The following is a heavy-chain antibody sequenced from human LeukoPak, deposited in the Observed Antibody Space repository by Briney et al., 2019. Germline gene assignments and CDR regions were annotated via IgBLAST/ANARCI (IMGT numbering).Heavy chain of an antibody. CDR3: TRDVGASAPDAFDI. CDR1: GFTFSTYN. V-gene: IGHV3-21*01. Sequence: GGSLRLSCAASGFTFSTYNMNWVRQAPGKGPEWVSSISSSSNYIYYADSVKGRFTISRDNAKNSLYLQMNSLRAEDTDVYYCTRDVGASAPDAFDIWGQGTMVTVSS. D-gene: IGHD1-26*01. J-gene: IGHJ3*02. CDR2: ISSSSNYI.